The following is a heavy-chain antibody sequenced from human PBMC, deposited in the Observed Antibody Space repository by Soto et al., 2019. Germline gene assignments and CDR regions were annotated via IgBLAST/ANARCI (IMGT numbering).Heavy chain of an antibody. CDR3: ARLVYDTRLNYMYFDF. CDR1: GVSISSGNW. Sequence: SETLSLTCAVSGVSISSGNWWTWVRQTPQRGLEYIGEIFHDGTANYYPSFERRVAISVDTSKNQFSLKLTSVTAADTAIYFCARLVYDTRLNYMYFDFWCQGALVTAPQ. J-gene: IGHJ4*02. V-gene: IGHV4-4*02. D-gene: IGHD3-10*01. CDR2: IFHDGTA.